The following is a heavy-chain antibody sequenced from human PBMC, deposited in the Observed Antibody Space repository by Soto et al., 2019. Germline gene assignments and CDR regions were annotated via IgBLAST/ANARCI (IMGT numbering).Heavy chain of an antibody. Sequence: QITLNESGPTQVKPRQTLTLTCTFSGFSLTTSGVGVGWIRQSPGKAPEWLALIYWDDDKRYSPSLKSRLTITKDTAKSQLVLTMADSDPADTATYYCAHRVLRAVFGLVTTTAIYFDFWGQGTPVAVSS. D-gene: IGHD3-3*01. CDR1: GFSLTTSGVG. CDR3: AHRVLRAVFGLVTTTAIYFDF. V-gene: IGHV2-5*02. J-gene: IGHJ4*02. CDR2: IYWDDDK.